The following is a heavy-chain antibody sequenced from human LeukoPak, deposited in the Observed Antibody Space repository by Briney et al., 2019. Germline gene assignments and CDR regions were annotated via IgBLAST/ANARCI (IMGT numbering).Heavy chain of an antibody. J-gene: IGHJ5*02. CDR1: GFTFSSYS. Sequence: PGGSLRLSCAASGFTFSSYSMNWVREAPGKGLEWGSSISSSSSYIYYADSVKGRFTISRDNANNSLYLQMNSLRAEDTAVYFCAREAVVALASWFVPWGQGTLVTVSS. V-gene: IGHV3-21*04. CDR2: ISSSSSYI. D-gene: IGHD2-2*01. CDR3: AREAVVALASWFVP.